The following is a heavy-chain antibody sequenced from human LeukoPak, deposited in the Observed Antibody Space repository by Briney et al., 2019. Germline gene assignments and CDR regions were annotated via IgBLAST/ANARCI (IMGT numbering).Heavy chain of an antibody. CDR3: ARHKDYYYSYMDV. CDR1: GGFFSGYY. V-gene: IGHV4-34*01. CDR2: INHSGST. Sequence: SETLSLTCAVYGGFFSGYYWSWIRQPPGKGLEWIGEINHSGSTNYNPSLKSRVTISVDTSKNQFSLKLSSVTAADTAVYYCARHKDYYYSYMDVWGKGTTVTISS. J-gene: IGHJ6*03.